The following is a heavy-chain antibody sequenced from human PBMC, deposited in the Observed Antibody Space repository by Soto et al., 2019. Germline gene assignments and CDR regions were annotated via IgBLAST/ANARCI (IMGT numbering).Heavy chain of an antibody. CDR3: ARVPMVEYYGMDV. D-gene: IGHD3-10*01. CDR1: GGSFSGYY. V-gene: IGHV4-34*01. J-gene: IGHJ6*02. CDR2: INHSGST. Sequence: AETLSLTCAVYGGSFSGYYWSWIRQPPGKGLEWIGEINHSGSTNYNPSLKSRVTISVDTSKNQFSLKLSSVTAADTAVYYCARVPMVEYYGMDVWGQGTTVTVSS.